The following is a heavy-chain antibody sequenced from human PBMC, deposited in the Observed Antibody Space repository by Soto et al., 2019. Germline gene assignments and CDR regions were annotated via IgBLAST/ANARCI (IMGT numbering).Heavy chain of an antibody. V-gene: IGHV1-3*01. J-gene: IGHJ6*02. CDR2: INAGNGNT. CDR1: GYTFTSYA. CDR3: ARDRPIAAAGTQYYYYYGMDV. Sequence: VASVKVSCKASGYTFTSYAMHWVRQAPGQRLEWMGCINAGNGNTKYSQKFQGRVTITRDTSASTAYMELSSLRSEDTAVYYCARDRPIAAAGTQYYYYYGMDVWGQGTTVTVSS. D-gene: IGHD6-13*01.